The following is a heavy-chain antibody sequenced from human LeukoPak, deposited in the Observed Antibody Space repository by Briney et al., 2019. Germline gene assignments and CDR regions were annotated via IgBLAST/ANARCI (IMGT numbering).Heavy chain of an antibody. V-gene: IGHV3-23*01. CDR1: GFTFSHYG. CDR2: ISGSGGST. J-gene: IGHJ4*02. Sequence: GGTLRLSCAASGFTFSHYGMTWVRQAPGKGLEWVSAISGSGGSTYYAGSVKGRFTISRDNSKNTLYLQMNSLRADDTAVYYCAKSHHVAAIDYWGQGTLVTVSS. CDR3: AKSHHVAAIDY. D-gene: IGHD6-19*01.